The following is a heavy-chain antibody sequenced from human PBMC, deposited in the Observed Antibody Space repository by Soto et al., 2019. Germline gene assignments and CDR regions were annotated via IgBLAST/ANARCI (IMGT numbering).Heavy chain of an antibody. CDR3: ARDGTILLNCISTSCYGPLDQYYYYGMDV. D-gene: IGHD2-2*01. CDR1: GFTFSSYA. J-gene: IGHJ6*02. V-gene: IGHV3-30-3*01. Sequence: PGGSLRLSCAASGFTFSSYAMHWVRQAPGKGLEWVAVISYDGSNKYYADSVKGRFTISRDNSKNTLYLQMNSLRAEDTAVYYCARDGTILLNCISTSCYGPLDQYYYYGMDVWGQGTTVTVSS. CDR2: ISYDGSNK.